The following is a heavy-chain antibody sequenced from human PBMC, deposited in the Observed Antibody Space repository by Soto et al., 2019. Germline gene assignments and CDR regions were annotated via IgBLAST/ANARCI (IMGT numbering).Heavy chain of an antibody. CDR3: ARVFPDGWVEPGVVRGYLDT. CDR2: IIPIFGTT. J-gene: IGHJ4*02. D-gene: IGHD3-3*01. Sequence: QVQLGQSGAEVKEPGSAVKVSCKAPADAFSSYGISWVRQAPGQGREWMGGIIPIFGTTNYAEKFQGRVTITADESTNTAYMELSSLRSEDTALYYCARVFPDGWVEPGVVRGYLDTWGRGTLVTVSS. CDR1: ADAFSSYG. V-gene: IGHV1-69*01.